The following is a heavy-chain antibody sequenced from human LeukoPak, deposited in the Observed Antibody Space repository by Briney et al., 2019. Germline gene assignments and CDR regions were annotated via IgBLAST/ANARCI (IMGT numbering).Heavy chain of an antibody. Sequence: GGSLRLSCTASGFTFSSYSMNWVRQAPGKGLEWVSSISSSSYIYYADSVKGRFTISRDNAKNSLYLQMNSLRAEDTAVYYCARVPPVGYCSSTSCFYYYYGMDVWGQGTTVTVSS. V-gene: IGHV3-21*01. D-gene: IGHD2-2*01. J-gene: IGHJ6*02. CDR1: GFTFSSYS. CDR2: ISSSSYI. CDR3: ARVPPVGYCSSTSCFYYYYGMDV.